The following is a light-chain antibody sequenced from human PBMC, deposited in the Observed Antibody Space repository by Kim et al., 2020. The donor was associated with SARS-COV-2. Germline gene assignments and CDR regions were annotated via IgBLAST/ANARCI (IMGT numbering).Light chain of an antibody. V-gene: IGLV1-40*01. CDR2: GNS. J-gene: IGLJ2*01. CDR1: SSNSGAGYD. Sequence: RGTISCTGGSSNSGAGYDVHWYQQLPGTAPKLLLYGNSNRPSGVPDRFSGSKSGTSASLAITGLQAEDEADYYCQSYDSSLSAVVFGGGTQLTVL. CDR3: QSYDSSLSAVV.